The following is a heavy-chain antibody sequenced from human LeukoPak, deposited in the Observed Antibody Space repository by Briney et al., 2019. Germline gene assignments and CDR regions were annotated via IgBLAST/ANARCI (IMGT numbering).Heavy chain of an antibody. J-gene: IGHJ4*02. CDR2: IYYSGST. CDR1: GGSISSYY. V-gene: IGHV4-59*01. D-gene: IGHD6-13*01. CDR3: ARGLGSSSWYDY. Sequence: SETLSLTCTVSGGSISSYYWSWIRQPPGKGLEWIGYIYYSGSTNYNTSLKSRVTISVDTSKNQFSLKLSSVTAADTAVYYCARGLGSSSWYDYWGQGTLVTVSS.